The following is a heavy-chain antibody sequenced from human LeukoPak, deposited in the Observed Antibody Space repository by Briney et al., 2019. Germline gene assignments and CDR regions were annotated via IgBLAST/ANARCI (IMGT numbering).Heavy chain of an antibody. Sequence: GGSLRLSCAASGFTFSSCGMHWVRQAPGKGLEWVAVIWYDGSNKYYADSVKGRFTISRDNSKNTLYLQMNYLRADDTAVYYCATGGSMAHEGIHYWGQGTLVTVSS. CDR1: GFTFSSCG. J-gene: IGHJ4*02. CDR3: ATGGSMAHEGIHY. CDR2: IWYDGSNK. D-gene: IGHD2/OR15-2a*01. V-gene: IGHV3-33*01.